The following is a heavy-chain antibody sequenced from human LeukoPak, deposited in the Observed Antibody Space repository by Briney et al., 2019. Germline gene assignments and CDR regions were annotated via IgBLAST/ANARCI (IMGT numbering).Heavy chain of an antibody. V-gene: IGHV4-39*07. Sequence: SETLSLTCTVSGGSISSSSTYHWGWIRQPPGKGLEWIGSIFYNGRTNYNPSLKSRVTISIDTSKNYFSLEVTSVTAADTAVYYCAWARGYSYAFDYWGQGTLVTVSS. D-gene: IGHD5-18*01. CDR3: AWARGYSYAFDY. CDR1: GGSISSSSTYH. CDR2: IFYNGRT. J-gene: IGHJ4*02.